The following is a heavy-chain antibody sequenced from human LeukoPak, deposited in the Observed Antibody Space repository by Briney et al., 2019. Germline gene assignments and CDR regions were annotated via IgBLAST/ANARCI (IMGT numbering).Heavy chain of an antibody. CDR3: ASIYSSGYSYFDY. CDR2: ISDDGNND. CDR1: GFSFSSYW. Sequence: GGSLRLSCAASGFSFSSYWMHWVRQAPGKGLDWVAVISDDGNNDYYSDSVKGRFTISRYNSKNTLYLQMNSLRAEDTAVYYCASIYSSGYSYFDYWGQGTLVTVSS. V-gene: IGHV3-30-3*01. J-gene: IGHJ4*02. D-gene: IGHD5-18*01.